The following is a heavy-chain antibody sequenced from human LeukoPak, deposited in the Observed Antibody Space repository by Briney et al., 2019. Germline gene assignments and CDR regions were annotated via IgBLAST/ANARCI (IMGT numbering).Heavy chain of an antibody. Sequence: PGGSLRLSCAASGLTFSSYEMNWVRQAPGKGLEWVTLISYDGSNKNYADSVKGRFTISRDNSRDTLYLQMNSLRAEDTAVYYCARDGVGAFDIWGQGTMVTVSS. J-gene: IGHJ3*02. V-gene: IGHV3-30*04. D-gene: IGHD3-10*01. CDR3: ARDGVGAFDI. CDR1: GLTFSSYE. CDR2: ISYDGSNK.